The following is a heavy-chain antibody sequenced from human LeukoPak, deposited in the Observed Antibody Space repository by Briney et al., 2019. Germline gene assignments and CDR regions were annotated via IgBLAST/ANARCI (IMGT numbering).Heavy chain of an antibody. V-gene: IGHV1-69*13. CDR1: GGTFSSYA. D-gene: IGHD3-22*01. Sequence: SVKVSCKASGGTFSSYAISWVRQAPGQGLEWMGGIIPIFGTANYAQKFQGRVTITADESTSTAYMELSSLRSEDTAVYYCARDLDSSGYYRSDALDIWGQGTMVIVSS. J-gene: IGHJ3*02. CDR3: ARDLDSSGYYRSDALDI. CDR2: IIPIFGTA.